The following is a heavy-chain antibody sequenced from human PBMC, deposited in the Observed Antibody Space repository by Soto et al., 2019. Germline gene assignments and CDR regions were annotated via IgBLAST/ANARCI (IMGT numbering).Heavy chain of an antibody. Sequence: SETLSLTCTFSCGSIISGDYYWSWIRQPPGKGLEWIGYIYYSGSTYYNPSLKSRVTISVDTSKNQFSLKLSSVTAADTAVYYCARWEITMVRGVRRGIDPWGQGTLVTVSS. V-gene: IGHV4-30-4*01. CDR1: CGSIISGDYY. J-gene: IGHJ5*02. CDR2: IYYSGST. CDR3: ARWEITMVRGVRRGIDP. D-gene: IGHD3-10*01.